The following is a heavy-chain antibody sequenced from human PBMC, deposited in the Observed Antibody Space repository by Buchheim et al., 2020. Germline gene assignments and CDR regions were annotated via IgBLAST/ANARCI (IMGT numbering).Heavy chain of an antibody. V-gene: IGHV3-30-3*01. Sequence: QVQLVESGGGVVQPGRSLRLSCAASGFTFSSYAMHWVRQAPGKGLEWVAVISYDGSNKYYADSVKGRFTISRDNSKNTLYLQMNSLRAEDTAVYYCARSGGTRPGYYYYYGMDVWGQGTT. CDR2: ISYDGSNK. D-gene: IGHD3-10*01. CDR3: ARSGGTRPGYYYYYGMDV. J-gene: IGHJ6*02. CDR1: GFTFSSYA.